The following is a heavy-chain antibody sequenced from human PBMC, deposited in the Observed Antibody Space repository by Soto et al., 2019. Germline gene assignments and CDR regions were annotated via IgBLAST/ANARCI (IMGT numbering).Heavy chain of an antibody. Sequence: QVQLQESGPGLVKPSQTLSLTCTVSGGSISSGGYYWSWIRQHPGKGLEWIGYIYYSGSTYYNPALKSRVTISIDPSKNQFSLKLSSVTAADTAVYYCARDNSGCPDYWGQGTLVTVSS. CDR1: GGSISSGGYY. J-gene: IGHJ4*02. CDR3: ARDNSGCPDY. CDR2: IYYSGST. D-gene: IGHD5-12*01. V-gene: IGHV4-31*03.